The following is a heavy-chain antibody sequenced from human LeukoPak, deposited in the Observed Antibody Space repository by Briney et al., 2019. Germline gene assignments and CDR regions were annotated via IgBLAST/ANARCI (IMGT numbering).Heavy chain of an antibody. D-gene: IGHD3-22*01. CDR3: AKDSGRYYDSSGYLN. J-gene: IGHJ4*02. CDR2: IRYDGSNK. Sequence: GGSLRLSCAASGFTFSSYGMHWVRQAPGKELEWVAFIRYDGSNKYYADSVKGRFTISRDNSKNTLYLQMNSLRAEDTAVYYCAKDSGRYYDSSGYLNWGQGTLVTVPS. V-gene: IGHV3-30*02. CDR1: GFTFSSYG.